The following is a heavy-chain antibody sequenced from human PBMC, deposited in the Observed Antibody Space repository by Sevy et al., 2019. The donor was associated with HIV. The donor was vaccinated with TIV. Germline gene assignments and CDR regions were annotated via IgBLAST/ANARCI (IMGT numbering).Heavy chain of an antibody. D-gene: IGHD3-10*01. CDR2: ISSNGGST. V-gene: IGHV3-64D*06. J-gene: IGHJ3*02. Sequence: EGSLRLSCSASGFTFSSYAMHWVRQAPGKELEYVSAISSNGGSTYYADSVKGRFTISRDNSKNTLYLQMSSLRAEDKAVYYCVKDGGVQGVMRSAAFDIWGQGTMVTVSS. CDR3: VKDGGVQGVMRSAAFDI. CDR1: GFTFSSYA.